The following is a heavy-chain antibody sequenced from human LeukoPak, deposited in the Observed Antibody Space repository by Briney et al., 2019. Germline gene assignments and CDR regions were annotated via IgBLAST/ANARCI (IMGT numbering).Heavy chain of an antibody. D-gene: IGHD6-19*01. CDR1: GFTFSSYA. V-gene: IGHV3-30-3*01. Sequence: GGSLRLSCAASGFTFSSYAMHWVRQAPGKGLEWVAVISYDGSNKYYADSVKGRFTISRDNSKNTLYLQMNSLRAEDTAVYYCERDPGYSSGWYRYFDYWGQGTLVTVSS. CDR2: ISYDGSNK. CDR3: ERDPGYSSGWYRYFDY. J-gene: IGHJ4*02.